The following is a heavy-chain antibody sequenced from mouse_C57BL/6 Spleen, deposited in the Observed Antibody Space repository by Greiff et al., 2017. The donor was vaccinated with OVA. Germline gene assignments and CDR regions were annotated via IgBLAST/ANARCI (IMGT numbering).Heavy chain of an antibody. CDR1: GFSLTSYG. J-gene: IGHJ4*01. CDR2: IWSGGST. CDR3: AKNYYGSSYYYYAMDY. V-gene: IGHV2-4*01. Sequence: VQVVESGPGLVQPSQSLSITCTVSGFSLTSYGVHWVRQPPGKGLEWLGVIWSGGSTDYNAAFISRLSISKDNSKSQVFFKMNSLQADDTAIYYCAKNYYGSSYYYYAMDYWGQGTSVTVSS. D-gene: IGHD1-1*01.